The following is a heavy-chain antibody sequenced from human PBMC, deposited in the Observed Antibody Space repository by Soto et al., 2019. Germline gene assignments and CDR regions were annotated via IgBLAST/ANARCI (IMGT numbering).Heavy chain of an antibody. Sequence: PGGSLRLSCAASGFTFSSYAMSWVRQAPGKGLEWVSAISGSGGSTYYAESVKGRFTISRDNSKNKLYLQMNSLRAEDTAVYYFAKDSTHTVTTYYYYMDVWGKGTTVTVSS. J-gene: IGHJ6*03. V-gene: IGHV3-23*01. D-gene: IGHD4-17*01. CDR3: AKDSTHTVTTYYYYMDV. CDR1: GFTFSSYA. CDR2: ISGSGGST.